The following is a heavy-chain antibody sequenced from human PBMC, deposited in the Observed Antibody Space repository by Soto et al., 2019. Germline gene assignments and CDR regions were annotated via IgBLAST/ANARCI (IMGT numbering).Heavy chain of an antibody. Sequence: QVQLQESGPGLVKPSETLSLTCTVSGGSISTYYWSWIRRPAGKGLDWIGRINTSGSTNYNPSLKSRVTMSLDTSKNQFSLKLTSVTAADTAVYYCAREINYFASGSYYRGCFDPWGQGTLVTVSS. CDR3: AREINYFASGSYYRGCFDP. D-gene: IGHD3-10*01. CDR1: GGSISTYY. J-gene: IGHJ5*02. V-gene: IGHV4-4*07. CDR2: INTSGST.